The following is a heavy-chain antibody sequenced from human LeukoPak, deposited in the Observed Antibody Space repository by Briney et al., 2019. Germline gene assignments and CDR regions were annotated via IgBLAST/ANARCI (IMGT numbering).Heavy chain of an antibody. Sequence: SETLSLTCTVSGGSISSYYWSWIRQPPGQGLEWIGYIHYGGSTDYNPSLKSRVTISVDMSKNQFSLKLTSVTAADTAVYYCARAFWGSGIDYWGQGTLVTVSS. CDR2: IHYGGST. V-gene: IGHV4-59*01. CDR1: GGSISSYY. CDR3: ARAFWGSGIDY. D-gene: IGHD3-16*01. J-gene: IGHJ4*02.